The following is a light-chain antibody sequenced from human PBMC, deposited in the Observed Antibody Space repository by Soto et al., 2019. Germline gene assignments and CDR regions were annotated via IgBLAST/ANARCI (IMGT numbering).Light chain of an antibody. J-gene: IGKJ1*01. V-gene: IGKV1-39*01. CDR2: AAS. CDR1: RSISSY. Sequence: DILMTQSPSSLCASVGDRVTMTCRASRSISSYLNWYQQKPGKAPKLLIYAASSLQSGVPSRFSGSGSGTDFTLTISSLQPEDFATYYCQQSYSTLWTFGQGTKVEIK. CDR3: QQSYSTLWT.